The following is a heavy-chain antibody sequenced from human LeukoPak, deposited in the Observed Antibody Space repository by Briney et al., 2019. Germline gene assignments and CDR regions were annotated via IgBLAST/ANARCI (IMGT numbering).Heavy chain of an antibody. Sequence: GGSLRLSCAASGFTFSTYSMNWVRQAPGKGLEWVSYITSSSTSIYYADSVKGRFTISRDNANNSLYLQMNSLRTEDTAVYYCARGRLYGSYIWGQGAMVTVSS. J-gene: IGHJ3*02. V-gene: IGHV3-48*01. D-gene: IGHD3-10*01. CDR3: ARGRLYGSYI. CDR1: GFTFSTYS. CDR2: ITSSSTSI.